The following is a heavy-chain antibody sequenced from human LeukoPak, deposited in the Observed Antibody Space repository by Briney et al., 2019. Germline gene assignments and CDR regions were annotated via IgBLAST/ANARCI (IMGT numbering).Heavy chain of an antibody. CDR3: ARSLGWYYGSGSWLDY. V-gene: IGHV3-48*01. D-gene: IGHD3-10*01. CDR1: GFTFSSYA. CDR2: ISSSSSTI. J-gene: IGHJ4*02. Sequence: GGSLRLSCAASGFTFSSYAMSWVRQAPGKGLEWVSYISSSSSTIYYADSVKGRFTISRDNAKNSLYLQMNSLRAEDTAVYYCARSLGWYYGSGSWLDYWGQGTLVTVSS.